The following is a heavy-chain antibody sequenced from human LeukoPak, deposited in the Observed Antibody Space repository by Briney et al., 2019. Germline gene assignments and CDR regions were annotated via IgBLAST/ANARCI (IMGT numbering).Heavy chain of an antibody. CDR1: GYTFTGYY. CDR3: ASFNDYGDYVFDY. CDR2: INPNSGGT. Sequence: ASVKVSCKASGYTFTGYYMHWVRQAPGQGLEWMGWINPNSGGTNYAQKFQGRVTMTRDTSISTAYMELSRLRSDDTAVYYCASFNDYGDYVFDYWGRGTLVTVSS. V-gene: IGHV1-2*02. J-gene: IGHJ4*02. D-gene: IGHD4-17*01.